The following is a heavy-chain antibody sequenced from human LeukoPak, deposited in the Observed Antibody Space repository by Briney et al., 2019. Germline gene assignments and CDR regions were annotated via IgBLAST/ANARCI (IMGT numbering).Heavy chain of an antibody. V-gene: IGHV3-21*01. D-gene: IGHD4-23*01. J-gene: IGHJ4*02. Sequence: PGGSLRLSCAASGFTFSSYSMNWVRQAPGKGLEWVSSISSSSSYIYYADSVKGRFTISRDNAKNSLYLQMNSLRAEDTAVYYCARGDGGFLDFDYWGQGTLVTVSS. CDR2: ISSSSSYI. CDR1: GFTFSSYS. CDR3: ARGDGGFLDFDY.